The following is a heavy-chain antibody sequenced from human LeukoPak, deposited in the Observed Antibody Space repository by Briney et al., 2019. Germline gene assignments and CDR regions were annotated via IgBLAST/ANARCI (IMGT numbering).Heavy chain of an antibody. Sequence: SETLSLTCTVSGGSISSSSYYWGWIRQPPGKGLEWIGSIYYSGSTYYNPSLKSRVTISVVTSKNQFSLKLSSVTAADTAVYYCARRAAVAGFPFDYWGQGTLVTVSS. CDR3: ARRAAVAGFPFDY. CDR1: GGSISSSSYY. J-gene: IGHJ4*02. D-gene: IGHD6-19*01. V-gene: IGHV4-39*01. CDR2: IYYSGST.